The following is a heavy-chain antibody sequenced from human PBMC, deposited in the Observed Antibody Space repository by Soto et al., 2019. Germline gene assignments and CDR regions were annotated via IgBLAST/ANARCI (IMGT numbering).Heavy chain of an antibody. D-gene: IGHD3-22*01. CDR2: IYSGGST. J-gene: IGHJ4*02. CDR1: GFTVSRSY. Sequence: EVQLVESGGGLIQPGGSLRVSCAASGFTVSRSYMSWVRQAPGKGLEWVSVIYSGGSTNYADSVKGRFTISRDNSKITLYLQMNSLRVEDTAVYYCARDTYYYDSSGQPYWGQGTLVTVSS. CDR3: ARDTYYYDSSGQPY. V-gene: IGHV3-53*01.